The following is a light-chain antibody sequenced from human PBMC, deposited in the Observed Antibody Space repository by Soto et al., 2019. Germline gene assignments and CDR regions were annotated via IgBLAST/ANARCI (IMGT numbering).Light chain of an antibody. J-gene: IGKJ1*01. Sequence: DIQMTQSTSSLSAAVGDRVTITCRASQGISNYLAWYQQKPGKVPKLLIYAASTLQSGVHSRFSGSGSGTDFTLTICSLQPEDVATSYCQKYNSAPQTFCQGTKVEIK. CDR1: QGISNY. V-gene: IGKV1-27*01. CDR2: AAS. CDR3: QKYNSAPQT.